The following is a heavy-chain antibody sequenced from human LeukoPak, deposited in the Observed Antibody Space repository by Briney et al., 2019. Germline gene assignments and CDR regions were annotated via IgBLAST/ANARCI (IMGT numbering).Heavy chain of an antibody. D-gene: IGHD5-24*01. CDR2: ISYDGSNK. Sequence: GGSLRLSCAASGFTFSSYGMHWVRQAPGKGLEWVAVISYDGSNKYYADSVKGRFTISRDNSKNTLYLQMNSLRAEDTAVYYCARARDGYNDDAFDIWGQGTMVTVSS. J-gene: IGHJ3*02. V-gene: IGHV3-30*19. CDR1: GFTFSSYG. CDR3: ARARDGYNDDAFDI.